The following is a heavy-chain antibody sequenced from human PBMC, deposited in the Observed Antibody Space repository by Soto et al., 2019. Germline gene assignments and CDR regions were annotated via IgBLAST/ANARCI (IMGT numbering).Heavy chain of an antibody. CDR1: GFTFSSYG. J-gene: IGHJ5*02. Sequence: GGSLRLSCAASGFTFSSYGMHWVRQAPGKGLEWVAVISYDGSNKYYADSVKGRFTISRDNSKNTLYLQMNSLRAEDTAVYYCAKETVDSSGWYRWFDPWGQGTLVTVYS. CDR3: AKETVDSSGWYRWFDP. CDR2: ISYDGSNK. V-gene: IGHV3-30*18. D-gene: IGHD6-19*01.